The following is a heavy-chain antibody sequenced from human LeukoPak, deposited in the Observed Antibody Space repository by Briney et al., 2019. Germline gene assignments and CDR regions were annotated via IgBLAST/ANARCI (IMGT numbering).Heavy chain of an antibody. V-gene: IGHV4-38-2*02. CDR2: IYHSGST. CDR3: ARYPYHGSGYYAFDI. D-gene: IGHD3-10*01. CDR1: GYSISSGYY. J-gene: IGHJ3*02. Sequence: SETLSLTCTVSGYSISSGYYWGWIRQPPGKGLEWIGSIYHSGSTYYNPSLKSRVTISVDTSKNQFSLKLSSVTAADTAVYYCARYPYHGSGYYAFDIWGQGTMVTVSS.